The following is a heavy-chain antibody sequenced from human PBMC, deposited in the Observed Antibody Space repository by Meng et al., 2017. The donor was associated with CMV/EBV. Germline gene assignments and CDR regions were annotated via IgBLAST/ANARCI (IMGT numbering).Heavy chain of an antibody. CDR1: GFTFSSYS. CDR2: ISSSSSYI. Sequence: SCAASGFTFSSYSMNWGRQAPGKGLEWVSSISSSSSYIYYADSVKGRFTISRDNAKNSLYLQMNSLRAEDTAVYYCARRQGRIVVNWFDPWGQGTLVTVSS. J-gene: IGHJ5*02. CDR3: ARRQGRIVVNWFDP. V-gene: IGHV3-21*01. D-gene: IGHD3-22*01.